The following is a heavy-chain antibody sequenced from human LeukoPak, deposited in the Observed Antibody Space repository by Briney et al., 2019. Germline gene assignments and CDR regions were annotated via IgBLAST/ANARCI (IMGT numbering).Heavy chain of an antibody. V-gene: IGHV4-61*02. J-gene: IGHJ5*02. CDR1: GGSISSGSYY. CDR3: ARGLATRGRKWFDP. CDR2: IYTSGST. Sequence: PSQTLSLTCTVSGGSISSGSYYWSWIRQPAGTGLEWIGRIYTSGSTNYNPSLKSRVTISVDTSKNQFSLKLSSVTAADTAVYYCARGLATRGRKWFDPWGQGTLVTVSS. D-gene: IGHD3-10*01.